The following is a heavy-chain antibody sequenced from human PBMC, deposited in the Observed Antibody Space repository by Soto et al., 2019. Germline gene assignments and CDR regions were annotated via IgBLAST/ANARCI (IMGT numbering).Heavy chain of an antibody. Sequence: ESGGGVVQPGRSLRLSCAASGFMFSGFGMHWVRQAPGTGLQWVAGISKDGSKKYYADSVKGRFTISRDNSKKTLYLQMNSLRAEDTAVYYCANPSGYYFGLGSHDEASDMWGQGTGVTVFS. J-gene: IGHJ3*02. CDR1: GFMFSGFG. CDR3: ANPSGYYFGLGSHDEASDM. V-gene: IGHV3-30*18. CDR2: ISKDGSKK. D-gene: IGHD3-10*01.